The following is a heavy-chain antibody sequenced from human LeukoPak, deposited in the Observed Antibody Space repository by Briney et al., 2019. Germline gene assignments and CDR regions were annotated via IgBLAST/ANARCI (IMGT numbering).Heavy chain of an antibody. CDR2: ISSSSSTI. V-gene: IGHV3-48*01. CDR3: ARDKGEYYDSSGYYPLGY. J-gene: IGHJ4*02. CDR1: GVTFSSYS. D-gene: IGHD3-22*01. Sequence: GGSLRLSCAASGVTFSSYSMNWVRQAPGKGLEWVSYISSSSSTIYYADSVKGRFTISRDNAKNSLYLQMNSLRAEDTAVYYCARDKGEYYDSSGYYPLGYWGQGTLVTVSS.